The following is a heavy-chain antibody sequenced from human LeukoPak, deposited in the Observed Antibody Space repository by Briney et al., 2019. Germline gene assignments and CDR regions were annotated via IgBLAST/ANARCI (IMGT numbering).Heavy chain of an antibody. D-gene: IGHD3-9*01. V-gene: IGHV3-33*01. CDR2: IWYDGSNK. Sequence: PGRSLRLSCAASGFTFNICRMHCARQSPGKGLVGVAVIWYDGSNKYYADSVKGRFTISRDNSKNTLYLQMNSLRAEDTAVYYCARDGYDILTGYYPGRWFDPWGQGTLVTVSS. J-gene: IGHJ5*02. CDR3: ARDGYDILTGYYPGRWFDP. CDR1: GFTFNICR.